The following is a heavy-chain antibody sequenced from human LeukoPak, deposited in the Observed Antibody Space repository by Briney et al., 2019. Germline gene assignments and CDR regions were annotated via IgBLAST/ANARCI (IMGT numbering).Heavy chain of an antibody. J-gene: IGHJ6*02. CDR1: GFTSDTYA. D-gene: IGHD4-11*01. Sequence: GGSLRLSCAASGFTSDTYAMHWVRQAPGKGLEGVSLISGDGGSTYYADPVKGRFTVSRDNSKNSLYLQMNSLRTEDTAFYYCAKGYSNYVAFYYYAMDVWGQGTAVTVSS. CDR3: AKGYSNYVAFYYYAMDV. V-gene: IGHV3-43*02. CDR2: ISGDGGST.